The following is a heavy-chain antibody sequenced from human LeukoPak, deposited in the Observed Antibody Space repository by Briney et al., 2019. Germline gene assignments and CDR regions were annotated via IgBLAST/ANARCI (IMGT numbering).Heavy chain of an antibody. CDR2: IIPILGIA. J-gene: IGHJ4*02. CDR3: ARDPDTYYDILTGYTPLHY. Sequence: SVKVSCKASGGTFSSYAISWVRQAPGQGLEWMGRIIPILGIANYAQKFQDRVTITADKSTSTAYMELSSLRSEDTAVYYCARDPDTYYDILTGYTPLHYWGQGTLVTVSS. CDR1: GGTFSSYA. D-gene: IGHD3-9*01. V-gene: IGHV1-69*04.